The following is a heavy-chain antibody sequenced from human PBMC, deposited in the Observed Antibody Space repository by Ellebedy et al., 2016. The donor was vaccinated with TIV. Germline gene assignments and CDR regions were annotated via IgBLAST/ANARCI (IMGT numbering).Heavy chain of an antibody. CDR2: MYTSGSS. V-gene: IGHV4-4*07. D-gene: IGHD3-10*01. Sequence: MPGGSLRLSCTVSGGSISSYYWSWIRQPAGKGLEWIGRMYTSGSSNYNPSLKSRVTMSVDTSKNQFSLKLSSVTAADTAVYYCARGERGPYGMDVWGQGTTVTVSS. CDR3: ARGERGPYGMDV. J-gene: IGHJ6*02. CDR1: GGSISSYY.